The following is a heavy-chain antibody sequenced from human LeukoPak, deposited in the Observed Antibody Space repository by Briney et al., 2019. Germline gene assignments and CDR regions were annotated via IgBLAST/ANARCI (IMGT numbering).Heavy chain of an antibody. CDR1: GYTFTGYY. Sequence: ASVKVSCKASGYTFTGYYMHWVRQAPGQGLEWMGRINPNSGGTNYAQKFQGRVTTTRDTSISTAYMELSRLRSDDTAVYYCARDARDSSSSYTNFDYWGQGTLVTVSS. D-gene: IGHD6-6*01. CDR2: INPNSGGT. J-gene: IGHJ4*02. CDR3: ARDARDSSSSYTNFDY. V-gene: IGHV1-2*06.